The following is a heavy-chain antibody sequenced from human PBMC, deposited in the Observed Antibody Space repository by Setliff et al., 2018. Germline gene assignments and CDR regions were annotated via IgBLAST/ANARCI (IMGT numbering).Heavy chain of an antibody. CDR3: ARTFSGYLSYFDS. Sequence: SETLSLTCTVSGGSINSMSYYWGWIRQPPGKGLEWIGSIYHSGSSYYNPSLRSRVTISVDTSKNQFSLILRSVTAADTAIYFCARTFSGYLSYFDSWGQGTLVTVSS. D-gene: IGHD5-12*01. J-gene: IGHJ4*02. CDR1: GGSINSMSYY. V-gene: IGHV4-39*07. CDR2: IYHSGSS.